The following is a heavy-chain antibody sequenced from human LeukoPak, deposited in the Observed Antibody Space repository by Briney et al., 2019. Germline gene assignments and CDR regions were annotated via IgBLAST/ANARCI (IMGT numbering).Heavy chain of an antibody. V-gene: IGHV4-59*01. D-gene: IGHD2-21*02. CDR3: ARLVVTSALDWCDP. CDR2: IHYSGPT. CDR1: GGSISGSY. Sequence: GSLRLSCAASGGSISGSYWSWIRQPPGKGLEWIGYIHYSGPTNYSPSLKSRVTISVNTSKNQFSLKLSSVTAADTAVYYCARLVVTSALDWCDPWGQGTLVTVSS. J-gene: IGHJ5*02.